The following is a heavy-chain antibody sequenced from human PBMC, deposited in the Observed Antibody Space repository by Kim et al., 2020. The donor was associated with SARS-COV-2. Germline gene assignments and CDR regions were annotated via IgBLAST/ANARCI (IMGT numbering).Heavy chain of an antibody. CDR3: ATQSPRFYGMDV. D-gene: IGHD3-16*01. CDR2: IYTTGST. V-gene: IGHV4-4*07. Sequence: SETLSLTCTVSGGSITNYYWTWIRQPAGKGLEWIGRIYTTGSTNYNPSLKNRTTMSLDASKNQFSLKLTSVTAADTAVYYFATQSPRFYGMDVWGRGTTVTVSS. CDR1: GGSITNYY. J-gene: IGHJ6*02.